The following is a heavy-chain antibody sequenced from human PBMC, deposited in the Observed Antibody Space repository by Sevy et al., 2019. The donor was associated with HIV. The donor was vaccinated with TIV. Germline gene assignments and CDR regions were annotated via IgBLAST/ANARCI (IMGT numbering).Heavy chain of an antibody. CDR3: ARLTTQPTSDLYGMDV. CDR1: GYIFTDYY. D-gene: IGHD4-17*01. Sequence: VSVKVSCKASGYIFTDYYIHWVRQAPGQGLEWMAWINSDSGVTNYAQKFQGEVTVTRDTSLSTAYLELTRLKSNDTAIYYCARLTTQPTSDLYGMDVWGQGTTVTVSS. V-gene: IGHV1-2*02. J-gene: IGHJ6*02. CDR2: INSDSGVT.